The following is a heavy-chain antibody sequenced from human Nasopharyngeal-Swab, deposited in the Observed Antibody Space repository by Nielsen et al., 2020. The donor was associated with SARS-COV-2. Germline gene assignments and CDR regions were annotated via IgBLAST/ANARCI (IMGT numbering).Heavy chain of an antibody. Sequence: VRQMPGKGLGGMGIINPGGGSARYSQNFQGRVTMTRDTSTSTVYMELSSLRSEDTAVYYCARGGDPREVVAATDCFDPWGQGTLVTVSS. CDR2: INPGGGSA. D-gene: IGHD2-15*01. J-gene: IGHJ5*02. CDR3: ARGGDPREVVAATDCFDP. V-gene: IGHV1-46*01.